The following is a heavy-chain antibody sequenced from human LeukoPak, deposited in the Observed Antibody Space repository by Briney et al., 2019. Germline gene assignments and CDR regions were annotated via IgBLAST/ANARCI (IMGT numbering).Heavy chain of an antibody. CDR1: GGSFSGYY. D-gene: IGHD5-12*01. CDR2: INHSGST. Sequence: SETLSLTCAVYGGSFSGYYWCWIREPPGKGLEWIGEINHSGSTYYNPSLKSRVTISVDTSKNQFSLTLSSVTAADTAVYYCARLKYSGDDPWSDYWGQGTLVTVSS. CDR3: ARLKYSGDDPWSDY. J-gene: IGHJ4*02. V-gene: IGHV4-34*01.